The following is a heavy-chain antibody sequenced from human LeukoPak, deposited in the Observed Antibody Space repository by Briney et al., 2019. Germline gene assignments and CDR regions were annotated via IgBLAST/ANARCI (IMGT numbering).Heavy chain of an antibody. CDR1: GGSISSYY. CDR2: IYYSGST. D-gene: IGHD2-8*01. Sequence: SETLSLTCTVSGGSISSYYWSWIRQPPGKGLEWIGYIYYSGSTNYNPSLKSRVTIPVDTSKNQFSLKLSSVTAADTAVYYCASGVLVSNFDYWGQGTLVTVSS. J-gene: IGHJ4*02. V-gene: IGHV4-59*01. CDR3: ASGVLVSNFDY.